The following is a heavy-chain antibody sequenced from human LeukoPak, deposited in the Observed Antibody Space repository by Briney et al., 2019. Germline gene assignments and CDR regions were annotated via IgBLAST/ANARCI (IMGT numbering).Heavy chain of an antibody. CDR1: GYTFINFG. J-gene: IGHJ4*02. D-gene: IGHD2-2*01. V-gene: IGHV1-18*01. Sequence: ASVSVSFKTSGYTFINFGINWVRQAPAQGLEWMGWISGNNDNPNYGQKFQGRFTVTTDSSTSTAYMELRNLRFDDTAVYYCARDGTSTDDYWGQGTLVTVSS. CDR3: ARDGTSTDDY. CDR2: ISGNNDNP.